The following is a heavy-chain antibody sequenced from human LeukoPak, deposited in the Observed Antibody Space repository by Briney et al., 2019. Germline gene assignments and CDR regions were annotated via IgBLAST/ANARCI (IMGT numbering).Heavy chain of an antibody. CDR1: GGSISSGGYY. CDR3: ARGAGELGFDYYYYMDV. CDR2: IYYSGST. J-gene: IGHJ6*03. Sequence: SQTLSLTRTVSGGSISSGGYYWSWIRQHPGKGLEWIGYIYYSGSTYYNPSLKSRVTISVDTSKNQFSLKLSSVTAADTAVYYCARGAGELGFDYYYYMDVWGKGTTVTVSS. D-gene: IGHD1-14*01. V-gene: IGHV4-31*03.